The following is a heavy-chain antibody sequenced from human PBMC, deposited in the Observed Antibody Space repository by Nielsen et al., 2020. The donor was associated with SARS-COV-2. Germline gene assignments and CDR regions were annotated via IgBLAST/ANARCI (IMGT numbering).Heavy chain of an antibody. J-gene: IGHJ4*02. CDR1: GYIFINYV. V-gene: IGHV1-3*01. CDR2: INAGNGNT. D-gene: IGHD5-12*01. Sequence: ASVKVSCKASGYIFINYVIHWVRQAPGQSLEWLGWINAGNGNTKNSQNFQGRVTITRDTSASTVYMELSSLRSEDAGVYYCARARRTGYSAYDLAHWGQGTLITLSS. CDR3: ARARRTGYSAYDLAH.